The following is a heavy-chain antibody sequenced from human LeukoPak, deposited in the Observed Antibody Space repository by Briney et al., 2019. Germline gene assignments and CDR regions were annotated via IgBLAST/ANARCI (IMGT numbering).Heavy chain of an antibody. D-gene: IGHD4-17*01. CDR1: GFTFSSYT. V-gene: IGHV3-23*01. J-gene: IGHJ4*02. CDR2: ISSSGGST. CDR3: AIDLRATVTADY. Sequence: PGGSLRLSCAASGFTFSSYTMSWVRQAPGKGLEWVSAISSSGGSTNYADSVKGRFTISRDNSKNTLYLQINSLRAEDTAVYFCAIDLRATVTADYWGQGTLVTVSS.